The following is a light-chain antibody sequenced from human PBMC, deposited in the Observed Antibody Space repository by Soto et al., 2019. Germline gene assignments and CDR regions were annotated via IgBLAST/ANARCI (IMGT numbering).Light chain of an antibody. CDR2: SNN. Sequence: QLVLTRPPSASGTPGQRVTISCSGSSSNIGSNYVYWYQQLPGTAPKLLIYSNNQRPSGVPDRFSGSKSGTSASLAISGLRSEDEADYYCAAWDDSLSGWVFGGGTKVTVL. CDR3: AAWDDSLSGWV. CDR1: SSNIGSNY. J-gene: IGLJ3*02. V-gene: IGLV1-47*02.